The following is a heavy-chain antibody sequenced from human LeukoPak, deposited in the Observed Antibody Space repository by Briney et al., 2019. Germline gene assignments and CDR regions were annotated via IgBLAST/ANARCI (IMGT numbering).Heavy chain of an antibody. Sequence: SVKVSCKASGGTFSSYAISWVRQAPGQGLEWMGGIIPIFGTANYAQKFQGRVTITTDESTSTAYMELSSLRSEDTAVYYCARSLRDSSGYHYYYYYYTDVWGKGTTVTVSS. CDR2: IIPIFGTA. D-gene: IGHD3-22*01. CDR3: ARSLRDSSGYHYYYYYYTDV. J-gene: IGHJ6*03. V-gene: IGHV1-69*05. CDR1: GGTFSSYA.